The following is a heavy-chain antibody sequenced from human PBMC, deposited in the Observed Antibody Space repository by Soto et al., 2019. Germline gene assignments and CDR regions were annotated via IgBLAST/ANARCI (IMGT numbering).Heavy chain of an antibody. Sequence: XESLRLSFAASGLTFNRYCVHGVRHAPGKGLVWVSHINTDGSNTNYADSVKGRFTISRDNARSTLFLQMNSLRDEDTAVYYCAREFCSGGNCYTYYFDPWGQGIPVTVSS. J-gene: IGHJ5*02. CDR1: GLTFNRYC. CDR3: AREFCSGGNCYTYYFDP. CDR2: INTDGSNT. V-gene: IGHV3-74*01. D-gene: IGHD2-15*01.